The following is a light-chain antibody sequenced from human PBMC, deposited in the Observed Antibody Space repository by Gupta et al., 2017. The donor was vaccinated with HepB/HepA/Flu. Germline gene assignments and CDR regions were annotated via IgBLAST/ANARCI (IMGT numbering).Light chain of an antibody. CDR2: KDT. V-gene: IGLV3-25*03. J-gene: IGLJ1*01. CDR3: HSADSNNIYV. Sequence: YELPPPPSVFVSPGQPARITCSGDALSHQYAYWYQQKPGQAPVLIIYKDTERPSGIPERFSGSSSGTMVTLTISGVQAEDEADYHCHSADSNNIYVFGGGTKVTVL. CDR1: ALSHQY.